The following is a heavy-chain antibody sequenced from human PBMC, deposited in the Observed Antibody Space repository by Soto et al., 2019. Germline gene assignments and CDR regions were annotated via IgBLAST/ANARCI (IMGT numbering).Heavy chain of an antibody. Sequence: QVQLLESGPGLVKPSQTLSLTCTVSGGSINSDSYHWTWIRQSPGKGLEWIGYIHHSGAFLYNPSFKSRLTMSVDTSKNQFSLHLSSVTDADTAVYFCAREDDGGDSLDVWGQGTTVTVSS. CDR1: GGSINSDSYH. D-gene: IGHD2-21*02. V-gene: IGHV4-30-4*08. J-gene: IGHJ6*02. CDR2: IHHSGAF. CDR3: AREDDGGDSLDV.